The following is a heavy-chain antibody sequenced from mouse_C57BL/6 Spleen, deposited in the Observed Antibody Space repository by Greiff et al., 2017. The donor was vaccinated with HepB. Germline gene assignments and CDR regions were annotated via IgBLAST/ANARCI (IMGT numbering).Heavy chain of an antibody. V-gene: IGHV5-4*01. J-gene: IGHJ4*01. Sequence: EVKLMESGGGLVKPGGSLKLSCAASGFTFSSYAMSWVRQTPEKRLEWVATISDGGSYTYYPDNVKGRFTISRDNAKNNLYLQMSHLKSEDTAMYYCAREEDSSGLAMDYWGQGTSVTVSS. CDR2: ISDGGSYT. CDR3: AREEDSSGLAMDY. CDR1: GFTFSSYA. D-gene: IGHD3-2*02.